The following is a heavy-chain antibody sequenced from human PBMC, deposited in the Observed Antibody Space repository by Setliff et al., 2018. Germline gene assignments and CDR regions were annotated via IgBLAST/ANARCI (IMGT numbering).Heavy chain of an antibody. V-gene: IGHV1-46*01. CDR2: INPSGDT. J-gene: IGHJ4*02. D-gene: IGHD3-22*01. Sequence: ASVKVSCKTSGYAFTTYHMHWVRQAPGQGLEWMGRINPSGDTGYAQKFQGRLTLTKDTSTGTHYMDVSSLRSDETAVYYCARGDSSGYYYILFDFWGQGTLVTVSS. CDR1: GYAFTTYH. CDR3: ARGDSSGYYYILFDF.